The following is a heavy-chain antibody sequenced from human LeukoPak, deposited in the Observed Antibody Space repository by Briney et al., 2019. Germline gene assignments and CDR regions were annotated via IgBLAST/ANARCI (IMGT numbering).Heavy chain of an antibody. CDR1: GGSISSGGYY. D-gene: IGHD4-17*01. J-gene: IGHJ4*02. V-gene: IGHV4-31*03. CDR2: IYYSGST. Sequence: SETLPLTCTVSGGSISSGGYYWSWIRQRPGKGLEWIGYIYYSGSTYYNPSLKSRVTISVDTSKNQFSLKLSSVTAADTAVYYCARDGLGFTVWGQGTLVTVSS. CDR3: ARDGLGFTV.